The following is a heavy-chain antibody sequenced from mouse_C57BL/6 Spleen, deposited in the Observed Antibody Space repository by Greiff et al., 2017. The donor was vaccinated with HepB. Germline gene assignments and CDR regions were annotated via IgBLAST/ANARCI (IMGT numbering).Heavy chain of an antibody. Sequence: QVQLQQSGPELVKPGASVKISCKASGYAFSSSWMNWVKQRPGKGLEWIGRIYPGDGDTNYNGKFKGKATLTADKSSSTAYMQLSSLTSEDSAVYFCASGDGYYGFDYWGQGTTLTVSS. CDR1: GYAFSSSW. J-gene: IGHJ2*01. V-gene: IGHV1-82*01. CDR3: ASGDGYYGFDY. CDR2: IYPGDGDT. D-gene: IGHD2-3*01.